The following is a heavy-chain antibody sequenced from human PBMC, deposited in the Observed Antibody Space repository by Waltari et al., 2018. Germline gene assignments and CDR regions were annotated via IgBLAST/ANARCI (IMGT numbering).Heavy chain of an antibody. CDR1: GFTSRNTW. D-gene: IGHD2-21*01. CDR2: IKNVAEVGII. Sequence: EVQLVESGGRSVQTGGSLRLSCAASGFTSRNTWMNWVRQVPGKGLEWVDRIKNVAEVGIIDYAAAVKGRFTISRDDSKYMLYLQMTSLETEDTGIYYCTTRVEVVDIPEILDPWGQGTLVTVSP. J-gene: IGHJ5*02. V-gene: IGHV3-15*05. CDR3: TTRVEVVDIPEILDP.